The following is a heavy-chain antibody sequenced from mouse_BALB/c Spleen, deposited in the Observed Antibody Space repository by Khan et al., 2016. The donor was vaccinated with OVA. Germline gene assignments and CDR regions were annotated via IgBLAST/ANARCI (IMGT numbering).Heavy chain of an antibody. Sequence: EVQLQESGPGLVKPSQSLSLTCTVTGYSITSDYAWNWIRQFPGNKLEWMGYISYSGRTSYNPSLKSRIFVTRDPSKNQFFLQLNSVTTEDTATYCCAMGRTYWGQGTLVTVSA. CDR2: ISYSGRT. D-gene: IGHD4-1*01. V-gene: IGHV3-2*02. J-gene: IGHJ3*01. CDR3: AMGRTY. CDR1: GYSITSDYA.